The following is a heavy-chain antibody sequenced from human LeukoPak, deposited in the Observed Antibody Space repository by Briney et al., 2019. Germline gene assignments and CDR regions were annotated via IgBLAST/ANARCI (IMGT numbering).Heavy chain of an antibody. CDR3: AKWGVNYYDSSGYETPVDY. CDR1: GYTFTSYD. V-gene: IGHV1-8*01. J-gene: IGHJ4*02. Sequence: ASVKVSCKASGYTFTSYDINWVRQATGQGLEWMGWMNPNSGNTGYAQKFQGRVTMTRNTSISTAYMELSSLRSEDTAVYYCAKWGVNYYDSSGYETPVDYWGQGTLVTVSS. D-gene: IGHD3-22*01. CDR2: MNPNSGNT.